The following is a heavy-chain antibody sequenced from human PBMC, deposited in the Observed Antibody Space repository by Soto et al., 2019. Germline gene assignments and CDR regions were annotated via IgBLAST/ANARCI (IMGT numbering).Heavy chain of an antibody. Sequence: NPSETLSLTCAGSGASVTSDDYYWSWIRQPPGKGLEWIGYIYHSGSTYYNPSLKSRVSISIDTSQNQFSLKLTSLTAADTAVYYCARDPIFYYASSGYGGSYFDYWGQGSRVTVSS. CDR2: IYHSGST. D-gene: IGHD3-22*01. CDR1: GASVTSDDYY. V-gene: IGHV4-30-4*01. CDR3: ARDPIFYYASSGYGGSYFDY. J-gene: IGHJ4*02.